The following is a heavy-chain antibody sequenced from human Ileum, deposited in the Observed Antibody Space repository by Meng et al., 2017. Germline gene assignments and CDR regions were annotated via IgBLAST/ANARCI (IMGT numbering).Heavy chain of an antibody. Sequence: SETLSLTCSVSGDSISSDGHYWGWIRQQPGRGLEWIAYTRYSGNTYYNPSLKSRITISVDTSKNHFSLKLSSVTAADTAVYYCARYDSSESAHYFDYWGQGTLVTVSS. J-gene: IGHJ4*02. CDR2: TRYSGNT. CDR3: ARYDSSESAHYFDY. CDR1: GDSISSDGHY. V-gene: IGHV4-31*03. D-gene: IGHD3-16*01.